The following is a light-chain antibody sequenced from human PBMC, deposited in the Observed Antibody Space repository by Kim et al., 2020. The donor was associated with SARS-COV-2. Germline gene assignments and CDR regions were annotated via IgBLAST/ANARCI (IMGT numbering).Light chain of an antibody. CDR1: SGSIASYY. CDR2: NNN. J-gene: IGLJ3*02. CDR3: QSCDTTSWV. V-gene: IGLV6-57*04. Sequence: NFMLTQPHSVSEFPGKTVTISCTRSSGSIASYYVQWYQQRPGSAPTTVIYNNNQRPSGVPDRFSGSIDSSSNSASLTISGLKTEDEADYYCQSCDTTSWVYGGGTQLTVL.